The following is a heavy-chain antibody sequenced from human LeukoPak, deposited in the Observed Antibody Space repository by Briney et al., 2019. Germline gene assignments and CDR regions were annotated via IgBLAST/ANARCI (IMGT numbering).Heavy chain of an antibody. J-gene: IGHJ4*02. V-gene: IGHV4-34*01. CDR3: ARARRLLLAVLDY. D-gene: IGHD3-22*01. CDR2: INHSGST. Sequence: PSETLSLTCAVYGGSFSGYYWSWIRQPPGKGLEWIGEINHSGSTYYNPSLKSRVTISVDTSKNQFSLKLSSVTAADTAVYYCARARRLLLAVLDYWGQGTLVTVSS. CDR1: GGSFSGYY.